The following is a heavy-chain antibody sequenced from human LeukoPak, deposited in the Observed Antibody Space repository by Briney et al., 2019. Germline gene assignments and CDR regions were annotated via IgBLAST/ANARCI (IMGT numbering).Heavy chain of an antibody. CDR2: ISSSSSTI. J-gene: IGHJ4*02. CDR1: GFTFSDYS. V-gene: IGHV3-48*01. CDR3: ARETRRGTNFDY. Sequence: GGSLRLSCAASGFTFSDYSMNWVRQAPGKGLEWVSFISSSSSTIYYADSVKGRLTISRDNAQNSVYLQMNSLRAEDTAVYYCARETRRGTNFDYWGQGTQVTVSS.